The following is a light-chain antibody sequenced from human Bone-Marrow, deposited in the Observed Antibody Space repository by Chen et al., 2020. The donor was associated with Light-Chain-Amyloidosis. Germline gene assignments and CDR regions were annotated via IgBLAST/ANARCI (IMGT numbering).Light chain of an antibody. V-gene: IGLV2-23*01. J-gene: IGLJ1*01. CDR3: CSYAGSSTYV. CDR2: EGS. CDR1: SSDVGSYDP. Sequence: QSALTQPASVSGSPGLSITISCTGTSSDVGSYDPVSWYHQHPGKAPKLMIYEGSQRPSGVSNRFSGSKSGNTASLTISGLQAEDEADYYCCSYAGSSTYVFGTGTKVTVL.